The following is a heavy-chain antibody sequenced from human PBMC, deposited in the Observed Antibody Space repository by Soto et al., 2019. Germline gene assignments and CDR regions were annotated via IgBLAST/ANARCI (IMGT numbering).Heavy chain of an antibody. CDR1: GFTFSSYD. D-gene: IGHD3-3*01. Sequence: GGSLRLSCAASGFTFSSYDMNWVRQAPGKGLEYVSSITSSGSYIYYGDSVKGRFTISRDNAKNSLYLQMNSLRAEDTAVYYCAREYGGYYRAPTDYRGQGTLVTVSS. J-gene: IGHJ4*02. CDR3: AREYGGYYRAPTDY. V-gene: IGHV3-21*04. CDR2: ITSSGSYI.